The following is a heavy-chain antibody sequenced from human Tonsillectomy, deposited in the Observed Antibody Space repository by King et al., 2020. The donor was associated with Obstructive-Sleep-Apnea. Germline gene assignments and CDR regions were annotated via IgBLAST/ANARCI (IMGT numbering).Heavy chain of an antibody. D-gene: IGHD3-22*01. CDR2: INSDGSST. Sequence: EVQLVESGGGLVQPGGSLRLSCAASGFTFSSYWMHWVRQAPGKGLVWVSRINSDGSSTSYADSVKGRFTISRDNAKNTLYLQMNSLRAEDTAVYYCARDRYYDTSGYYYVYYYYYYGMDVWGQGTTVTVSS. V-gene: IGHV3-74*01. CDR3: ARDRYYDTSGYYYVYYYYYYGMDV. J-gene: IGHJ6*02. CDR1: GFTFSSYW.